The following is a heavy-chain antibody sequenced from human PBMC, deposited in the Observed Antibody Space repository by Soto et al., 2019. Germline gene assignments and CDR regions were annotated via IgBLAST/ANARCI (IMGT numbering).Heavy chain of an antibody. V-gene: IGHV4-59*01. CDR3: AREGYSFGPFDY. CDR2: IYYSGTT. D-gene: IGHD5-18*01. CDR1: GGSISSYY. J-gene: IGHJ4*02. Sequence: SETLSLTCTVSGGSISSYYWSWIRQPPGKGLEWIGYIYYSGTTNYNSSLKSRVTISIDTSKNQFSLKFNSVTAADTAVYYCAREGYSFGPFDYWGQGALVTVSS.